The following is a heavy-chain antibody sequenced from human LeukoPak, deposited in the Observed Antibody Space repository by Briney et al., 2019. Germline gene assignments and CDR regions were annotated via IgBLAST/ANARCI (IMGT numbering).Heavy chain of an antibody. D-gene: IGHD2-8*02. Sequence: GGSLRLSCAASGFTFSSYSMNWVRQAPGKGLEWVSSISSGSSYIYYTDSLKGRFTISRDNAKNSLYLQMHNLGSEDTAVYYCARTSSQGLWSDGFDIWGQGTMVTVSS. J-gene: IGHJ3*02. CDR2: ISSGSSYI. CDR3: ARTSSQGLWSDGFDI. CDR1: GFTFSSYS. V-gene: IGHV3-21*01.